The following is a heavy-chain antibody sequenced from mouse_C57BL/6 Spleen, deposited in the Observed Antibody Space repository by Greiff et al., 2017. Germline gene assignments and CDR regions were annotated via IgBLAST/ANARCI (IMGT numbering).Heavy chain of an antibody. Sequence: QVQLKQSGAELVKPGASVKLSCKASGYTFTSYWMHWVKQRPGQGLEWIGMIHPNSGSTNYNEKFKSKATLTVDKSSSTAYMQLSSLTSEDSAVYYCARGGIYDGYYYNYFDYWGKGTTLTVSS. D-gene: IGHD2-3*01. CDR2: IHPNSGST. V-gene: IGHV1-64*01. CDR1: GYTFTSYW. J-gene: IGHJ2*01. CDR3: ARGGIYDGYYYNYFDY.